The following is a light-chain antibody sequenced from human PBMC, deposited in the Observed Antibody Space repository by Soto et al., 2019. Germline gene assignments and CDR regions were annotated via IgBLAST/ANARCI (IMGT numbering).Light chain of an antibody. Sequence: QAVVTQPASVSGSPGQSIAISCTGTSSDVGAYNHVSWYQQHPGKAPKLMIYDVNSRPSGVSDRFSGSKSGNTASLTISGLQAEDEADYYCSSYATSSVVFGGGTKLTVL. J-gene: IGLJ2*01. CDR1: SSDVGAYNH. CDR3: SSYATSSVV. V-gene: IGLV2-14*03. CDR2: DVN.